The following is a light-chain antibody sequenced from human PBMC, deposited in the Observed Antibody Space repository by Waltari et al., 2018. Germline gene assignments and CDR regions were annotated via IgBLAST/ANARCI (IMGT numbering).Light chain of an antibody. CDR1: QSVTSY. CDR3: QKYYSCRYT. V-gene: IGKV1-8*01. Sequence: AIRMTQSLSSFSASTGDTVTITGRANQSVTSYLAWYQQKPGRAPKLLLYAVSTLQSGVPSRFTGEGSETDVALTINCLRSDDFATYYCQKYYSCRYTFGQGTKLEI. J-gene: IGKJ2*01. CDR2: AVS.